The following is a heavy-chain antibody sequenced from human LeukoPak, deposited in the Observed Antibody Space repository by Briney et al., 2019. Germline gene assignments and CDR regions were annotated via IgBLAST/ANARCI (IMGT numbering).Heavy chain of an antibody. V-gene: IGHV3-7*01. CDR1: GFAFSSYW. J-gene: IGHJ1*01. Sequence: GGSLRLSCAASGFAFSSYWMSWVRQAPGKGLEWVANIKQDGSEKNYVDSVKGRFTISRDNAKNSLSLRMNSLSAEDTAVYYCATGYSSGWYFYFQHWGQGSLVSVSS. CDR2: IKQDGSEK. CDR3: ATGYSSGWYFYFQH. D-gene: IGHD6-19*01.